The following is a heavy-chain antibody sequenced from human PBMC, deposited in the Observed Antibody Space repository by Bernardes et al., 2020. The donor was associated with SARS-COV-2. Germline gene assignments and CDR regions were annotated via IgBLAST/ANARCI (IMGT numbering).Heavy chain of an antibody. CDR3: ARYSNSGFFDC. CDR1: GYTLTHSW. Sequence: GAYLKTSRKGSGYTLTHSWIGWVRPIPGQGLEWRGIIYPGDSDTRYSPSFQGQVTIPADKSINTAYLQWSSLKASDTAIYYCARYSNSGFFDCWGQGTLVTVSS. D-gene: IGHD6-19*01. J-gene: IGHJ4*02. CDR2: IYPGDSDT. V-gene: IGHV5-51*01.